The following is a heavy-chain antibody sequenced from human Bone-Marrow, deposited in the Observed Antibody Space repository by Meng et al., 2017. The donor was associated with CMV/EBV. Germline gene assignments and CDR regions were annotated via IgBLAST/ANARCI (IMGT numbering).Heavy chain of an antibody. J-gene: IGHJ4*02. CDR3: ARVGYCSSTSCYPDDY. CDR1: GGTFSSYT. D-gene: IGHD2-2*01. Sequence: SVKVSCKASGGTFSSYTISWVRQAPGQGLEWMGRIIPILGIANYAQKFQGRVTITADKSTSTAYMELSSLRSEDTAVYYCARVGYCSSTSCYPDDYWGQGKLVTVSS. V-gene: IGHV1-69*02. CDR2: IIPILGIA.